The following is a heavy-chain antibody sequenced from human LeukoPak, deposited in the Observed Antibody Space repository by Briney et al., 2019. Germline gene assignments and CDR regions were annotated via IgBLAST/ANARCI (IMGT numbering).Heavy chain of an antibody. CDR2: ISTSGNT. V-gene: IGHV4-61*02. Sequence: SQTLSLTCTVSGGSISSGRSYWSWIRQSAGKGLEWIGRISTSGNTNYNPSLKSRVTISVDTSKNQFSLKLSSVTAADTAVYYCARDDFGHCARPIDGFNIWGQGTMVTVSS. D-gene: IGHD4-17*01. CDR3: ARDDFGHCARPIDGFNI. CDR1: GGSISSGRSY. J-gene: IGHJ3*02.